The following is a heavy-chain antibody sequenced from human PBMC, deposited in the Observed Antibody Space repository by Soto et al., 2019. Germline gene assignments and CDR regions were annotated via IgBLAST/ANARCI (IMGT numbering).Heavy chain of an antibody. V-gene: IGHV4-34*01. CDR3: ARGEVTTGVF. D-gene: IGHD4-17*01. CDR1: GGSVGGYD. J-gene: IGHJ1*01. CDR2: INHSGSI. Sequence: SETLSLTCAVYGGSVGGYDWSWVRQPPGKGLEWIGEINHSGSITYAPSLKSRVTMSVDTSKNQFSLRLNSVTAADTAVYYCARGEVTTGVFWGQGTQVTVSS.